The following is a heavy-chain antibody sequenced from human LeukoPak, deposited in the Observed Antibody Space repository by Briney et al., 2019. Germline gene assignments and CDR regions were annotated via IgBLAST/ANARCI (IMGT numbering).Heavy chain of an antibody. CDR3: AGGLAVAPAAIGPADC. CDR1: GFTFSSYA. Sequence: GGSLRLSYAASGFTFSSYAMSWVRQAPGKGLEWISLLFADGNTHYADSVKGRFTISRDNSKNTLSLQMISLRVEDTAVYYCAGGLAVAPAAIGPADCWGRGTLVTVSS. CDR2: LFADGNT. V-gene: IGHV3-66*01. D-gene: IGHD2-2*02. J-gene: IGHJ4*02.